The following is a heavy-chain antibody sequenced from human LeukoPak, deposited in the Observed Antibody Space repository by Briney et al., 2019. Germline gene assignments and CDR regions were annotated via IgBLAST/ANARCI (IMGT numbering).Heavy chain of an antibody. CDR1: GGSISSYY. J-gene: IGHJ5*02. V-gene: IGHV4-59*12. CDR2: IYYSGST. Sequence: SETLSLTCTVSGGSISSYYWSWIRQPPGKGLEWIGSIYYSGSTYYNPSLKSRVTISVDTSKNQFSLKLSSVTAADTAVYYCARRRSVANWFDPWGQGTLVTVSS. D-gene: IGHD2-15*01. CDR3: ARRRSVANWFDP.